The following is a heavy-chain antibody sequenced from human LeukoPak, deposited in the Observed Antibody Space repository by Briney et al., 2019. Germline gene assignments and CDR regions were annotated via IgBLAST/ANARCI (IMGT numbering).Heavy chain of an antibody. V-gene: IGHV3-74*01. CDR3: ARDLGGGDAFDI. CDR2: IYSDGSTT. J-gene: IGHJ3*02. CDR1: GFTFSNCW. D-gene: IGHD3-16*01. Sequence: PGGSLRLSCAASGFTFSNCWMHWVRQPPGKGLEWVSRIYSDGSTTRYADSVKDRFIIARDNAKNTLFPQMNSLRAGDTAVYYCARDLGGGDAFDIWGQGTMVTVSS.